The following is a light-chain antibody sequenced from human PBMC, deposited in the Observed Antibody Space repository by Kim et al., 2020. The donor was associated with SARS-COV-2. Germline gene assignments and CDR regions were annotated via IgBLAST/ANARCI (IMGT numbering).Light chain of an antibody. CDR2: GAS. CDR1: QSINTY. V-gene: IGKV1-39*01. Sequence: DIQMTQSPSSLSASVGDRVTITCRASQSINTYLNWYQHKPGKAPKLLIYGASSLQSGVPSRFSGSGSGTDFTLTISSLQPEDFATYHCQQSYSTPLTFGGGTKVDIK. CDR3: QQSYSTPLT. J-gene: IGKJ4*01.